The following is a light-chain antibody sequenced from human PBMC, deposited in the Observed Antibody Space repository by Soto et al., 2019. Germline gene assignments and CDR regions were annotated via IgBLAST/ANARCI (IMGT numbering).Light chain of an antibody. Sequence: LTQPASVSGSPGQSITISCTGTSSDVGGYDHVSWYQQHPGRAPKLMIFDVRNRPSGVSNRFSGSKSGNTASLIISGLQTEGEADYYCSSYRSGSTAFVFGTGTKVTVL. J-gene: IGLJ1*01. CDR2: DVR. V-gene: IGLV2-14*03. CDR3: SSYRSGSTAFV. CDR1: SSDVGGYDH.